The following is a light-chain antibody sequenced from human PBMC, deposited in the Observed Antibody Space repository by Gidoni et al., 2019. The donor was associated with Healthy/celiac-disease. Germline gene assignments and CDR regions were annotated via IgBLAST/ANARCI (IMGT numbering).Light chain of an antibody. J-gene: IGKJ4*01. CDR2: GAS. V-gene: IGKV3-20*01. Sequence: EIVLPQSPGPLSLSPGESATLSCRASQSVSSSYLAWYQQKPGQAPRLLIYGASSRATGIPDRFSGRGSGTDFTLTISRLEPEDFAGYYCQQYGSSPRLTFGGGTKVEIK. CDR1: QSVSSSY. CDR3: QQYGSSPRLT.